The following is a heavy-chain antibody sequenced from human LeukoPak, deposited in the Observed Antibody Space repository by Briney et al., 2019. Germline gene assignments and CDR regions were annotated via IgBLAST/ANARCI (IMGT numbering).Heavy chain of an antibody. CDR3: ARGSYDSSDFEYFHH. V-gene: IGHV1-2*02. CDR2: INPNSGGT. D-gene: IGHD3-22*01. Sequence: ASVKVSCKASGYTFTGNYMHWVRQAPGQGLEWMGWINPNSGGTNYAQKFQGRVTMTRDTSIGTAYMELNRLRSDDTAVYYRARGSYDSSDFEYFHHWGQGTLVTVSS. CDR1: GYTFTGNY. J-gene: IGHJ1*01.